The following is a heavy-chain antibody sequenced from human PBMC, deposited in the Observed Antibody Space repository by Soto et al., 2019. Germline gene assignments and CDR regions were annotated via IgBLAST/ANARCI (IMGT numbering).Heavy chain of an antibody. CDR3: TTHSYDFWSGYYNGGMDV. V-gene: IGHV3-15*07. J-gene: IGHJ6*02. D-gene: IGHD3-3*01. CDR1: GFTFSNAW. Sequence: GGSLRLSYAASGFTFSNAWMNWVRQAPGKGLEWVGRIKSKTDGGTTDYAAPVKGRFTISRDDSKNTLYLQMNSLKTEDTAVYYCTTHSYDFWSGYYNGGMDVWGQGTTVTVSS. CDR2: IKSKTDGGTT.